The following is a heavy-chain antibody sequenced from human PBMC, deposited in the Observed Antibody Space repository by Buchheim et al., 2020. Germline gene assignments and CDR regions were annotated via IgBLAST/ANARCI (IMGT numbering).Heavy chain of an antibody. CDR3: ATGSRSGVSTKYAHEY. Sequence: QVQLVESGGDVVQPGRSLRLSCAASQFTFSSHAMHWVRQAPAKGLEWVAVMSFDGGSTMYAESVKGRFTISRDHSKNTLFLEMNSLRDEDTAVYYCATGSRSGVSTKYAHEYWGQGTL. V-gene: IGHV3-30-3*01. J-gene: IGHJ4*02. CDR2: MSFDGGST. D-gene: IGHD5/OR15-5a*01. CDR1: QFTFSSHA.